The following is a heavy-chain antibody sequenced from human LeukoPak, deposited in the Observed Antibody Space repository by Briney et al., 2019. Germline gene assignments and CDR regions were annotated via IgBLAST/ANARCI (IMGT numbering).Heavy chain of an antibody. D-gene: IGHD6-13*01. CDR2: ISYDGSNK. J-gene: IGHJ6*02. CDR1: GFTFSSYA. Sequence: GGSLRLSCAASGFTFSSYAMHWVRQAPGKGLEWVAVISYDGSNKYYADSVKGRFTIPRDNSKNTLYLQMNSLRAEDTAVYYCARGGGSSWPYYYYYGMDVWGQGTTVTVSS. V-gene: IGHV3-30-3*01. CDR3: ARGGGSSWPYYYYYGMDV.